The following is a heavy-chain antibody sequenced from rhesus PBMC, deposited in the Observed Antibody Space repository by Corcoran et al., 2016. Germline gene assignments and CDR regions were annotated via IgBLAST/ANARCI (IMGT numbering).Heavy chain of an antibody. V-gene: IGHV4-122*02. Sequence: QVQLQESGPGLVKPSETLSLTCAVSGYSISGYYWSWIRQAPGKGLEWIGYITYSGSTSYNPSLKSRVTISRDTSKTQFSLKLSSVTAAETAVYYCARVGGTVTTLFDYWGQGVLVTVSS. J-gene: IGHJ4*01. CDR1: GYSISGYY. CDR2: ITYSGST. CDR3: ARVGGTVTTLFDY. D-gene: IGHD4-23*01.